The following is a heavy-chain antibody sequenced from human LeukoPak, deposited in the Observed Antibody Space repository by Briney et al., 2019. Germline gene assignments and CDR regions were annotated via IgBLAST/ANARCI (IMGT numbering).Heavy chain of an antibody. V-gene: IGHV3-21*01. Sequence: GGSLRLSCAASGFTFNNFAMNWVRQAPGKGLEWVSSISSSSSYIYYADSVKGRFTISRDNAKNSLYLQMNSLRAEDTAVYYCARDPPVLVTFDYWGQGTLVTVSS. CDR3: ARDPPVLVTFDY. CDR1: GFTFNNFA. CDR2: ISSSSSYI. D-gene: IGHD4-23*01. J-gene: IGHJ4*02.